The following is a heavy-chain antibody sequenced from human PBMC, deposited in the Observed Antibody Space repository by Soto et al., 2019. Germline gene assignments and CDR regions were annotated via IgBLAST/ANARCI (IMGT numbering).Heavy chain of an antibody. V-gene: IGHV5-10-1*01. CDR3: ASGRSSSRLDY. CDR2: IDPSDSYT. CDR1: GYSFTSYW. D-gene: IGHD6-6*01. Sequence: GESLKISCKGSGYSFTSYWISWVRQMPGEGLEWMGRIDPSDSYTNYSPSFQGHVTISADKSISTAYLQWSSLKASDTAMYYCASGRSSSRLDYWGQGTLVTVSS. J-gene: IGHJ4*02.